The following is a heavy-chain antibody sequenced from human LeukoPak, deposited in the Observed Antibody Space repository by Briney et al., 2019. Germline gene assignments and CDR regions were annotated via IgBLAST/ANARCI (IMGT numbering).Heavy chain of an antibody. CDR3: AQYGDPGY. CDR1: GFTFSSYG. D-gene: IGHD4-17*01. J-gene: IGHJ4*02. V-gene: IGHV3-23*01. Sequence: PGGSLRLSCAASGFTFSSYGMNWVRQAPGKGLEWVSAVSASGSSTYYADSVKGRFTISRDNSKNTLYLQMSSLRVEDTAVYYCAQYGDPGYWGQGTLVTVSS. CDR2: VSASGSST.